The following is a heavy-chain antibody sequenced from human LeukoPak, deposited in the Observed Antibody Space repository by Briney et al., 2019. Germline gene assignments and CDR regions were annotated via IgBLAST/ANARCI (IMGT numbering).Heavy chain of an antibody. Sequence: SETLSLTCTVSAGSISSDSYYWGWIRQPPGNGLEWIGPIYYSGNTYYNPSLKSRLTISVDTSKNQFPLNLGSVTAADTSVYYCARALTVTDQPFMDVWGRGTTVTVSS. J-gene: IGHJ6*03. CDR1: AGSISSDSYY. CDR3: ARALTVTDQPFMDV. V-gene: IGHV4-39*06. D-gene: IGHD4-17*01. CDR2: IYYSGNT.